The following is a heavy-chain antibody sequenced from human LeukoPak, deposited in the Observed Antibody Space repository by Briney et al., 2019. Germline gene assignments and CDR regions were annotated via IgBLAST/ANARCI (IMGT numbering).Heavy chain of an antibody. CDR1: GFTFSSYA. CDR3: ALGGYWSGRGAFDI. Sequence: GRSLRLSCAASGFTFSSYAMHWVRQAPGKGLEWVAVISYDGSNKYYADSVKGRFTISRDNSRNTLYLQMNSLRAEDTAVYYCALGGYWSGRGAFDIWGQGTMVTVSS. V-gene: IGHV3-30-3*01. J-gene: IGHJ3*02. D-gene: IGHD2-21*01. CDR2: ISYDGSNK.